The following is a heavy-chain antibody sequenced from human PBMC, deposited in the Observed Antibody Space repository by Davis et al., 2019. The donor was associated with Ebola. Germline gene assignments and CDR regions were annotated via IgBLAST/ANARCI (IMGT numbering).Heavy chain of an antibody. V-gene: IGHV1-69*02. CDR2: VIPMLGIA. J-gene: IGHJ5*02. D-gene: IGHD2-2*01. Sequence: SVKVSCKASGGTFRNYTINWVRQAPGQGLEWMGRVIPMLGIANYPQKFPGRVTITADKSTSTAYMELRSLRSDDTAVYYCVVGNEGVWTTSPNWFDPWGQGTLVTVSS. CDR3: VVGNEGVWTTSPNWFDP. CDR1: GGTFRNYT.